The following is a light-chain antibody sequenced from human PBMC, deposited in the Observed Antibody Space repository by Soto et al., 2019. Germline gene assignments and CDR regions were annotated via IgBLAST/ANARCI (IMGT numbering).Light chain of an antibody. V-gene: IGLV2-14*01. CDR3: SSVTSTSTYV. J-gene: IGLJ1*01. CDR2: EVN. Sequence: QSALTQPASVSGSPGQSITISCTGTSSDVGGYNYVSWYQQHPGKAPKLMIYEVNNRPSGVSNRFSGSKSGNTASLTISGLQDEDEADYYCSSVTSTSTYVFGTGTKVTVL. CDR1: SSDVGGYNY.